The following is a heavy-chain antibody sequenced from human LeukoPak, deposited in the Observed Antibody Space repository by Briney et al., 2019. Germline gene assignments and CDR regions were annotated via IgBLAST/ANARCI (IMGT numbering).Heavy chain of an antibody. V-gene: IGHV3-30*02. CDR1: RFPFSGYG. D-gene: IGHD6-19*01. J-gene: IGHJ4*02. Sequence: PGGSLRLSCAASRFPFSGYGMHWVRQAPGKGLEWVAYIRYDGSHKYYADSVKGRFTVSRDNSKNTLFLQMNSLRPEDTAVYYCEGVAVAGIYWGQGTLVTVSS. CDR3: EGVAVAGIY. CDR2: IRYDGSHK.